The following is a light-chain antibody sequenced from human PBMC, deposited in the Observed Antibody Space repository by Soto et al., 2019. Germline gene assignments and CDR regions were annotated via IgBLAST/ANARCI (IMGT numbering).Light chain of an antibody. CDR2: GAS. V-gene: IGKV3-20*01. Sequence: EIVLTRSPGTLSLAQGERATVSCRASQSVSGTYLAWYQQKPGQAPRLLIYGASSRATGIPDRFSGSGSGTDFTLTISRLEPEDCAVYYCQQYGSSPPITFGQGKRLEIK. CDR1: QSVSGTY. CDR3: QQYGSSPPIT. J-gene: IGKJ5*01.